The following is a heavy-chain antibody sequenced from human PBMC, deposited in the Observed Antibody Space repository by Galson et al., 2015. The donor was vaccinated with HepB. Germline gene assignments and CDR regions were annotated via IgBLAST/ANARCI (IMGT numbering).Heavy chain of an antibody. CDR2: IIPIFGTA. J-gene: IGHJ5*02. CDR3: ARGVDYIFPNWFDP. Sequence: SVKVSCKASGGTFSSYAISWVRQAPGQGLEWMGGIIPIFGTANYAQKFQGRVTITADESTSTAYMELSSLRSEDTAVYYCARGVDYIFPNWFDPWGQGALVTVSS. CDR1: GGTFSSYA. V-gene: IGHV1-69*13. D-gene: IGHD4-11*01.